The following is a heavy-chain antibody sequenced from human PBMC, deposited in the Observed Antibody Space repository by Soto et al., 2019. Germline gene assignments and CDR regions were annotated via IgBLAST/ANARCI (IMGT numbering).Heavy chain of an antibody. Sequence: EVQLVESGGGVVQPGGSLRLSCAASGFSFSDHYMEWVRQAPGKGLEWVGRIRNKANSYTTQYAAAVRGRFTLSRDDSKNSLFLQMNSLKTEDTAIYYCARTIMYSAPHYFDYSGQGTLVTVSS. CDR1: GFSFSDHY. CDR3: ARTIMYSAPHYFDY. D-gene: IGHD1-26*01. V-gene: IGHV3-72*01. J-gene: IGHJ4*02. CDR2: IRNKANSYTT.